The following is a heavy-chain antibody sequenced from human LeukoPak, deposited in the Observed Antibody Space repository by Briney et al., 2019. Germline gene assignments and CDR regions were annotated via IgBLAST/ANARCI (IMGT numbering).Heavy chain of an antibody. CDR2: LYNTGRT. V-gene: IGHV4-4*07. D-gene: IGHD2-15*01. CDR3: ARVLCNGDSCYSGYFAL. Sequence: SETLSLTCTVSGVSISSYYWGWIRQAAGKGLEWIGRLYNTGRTNYNPSLKSRAIISEDKSNNQFSLKLTSVTAADTAVYYCARVLCNGDSCYSGYFALWGRGTLVTVSS. CDR1: GVSISSYY. J-gene: IGHJ2*01.